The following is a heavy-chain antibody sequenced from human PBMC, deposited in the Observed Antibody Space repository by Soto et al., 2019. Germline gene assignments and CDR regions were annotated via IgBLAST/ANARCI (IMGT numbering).Heavy chain of an antibody. CDR1: GFTFSSYG. D-gene: IGHD6-13*01. J-gene: IGHJ1*01. V-gene: IGHV3-30*03. CDR3: AVPPYRSSWYGFFQH. CDR2: ILYDGSNK. Sequence: QVQLVESGGGVVQPGRSLRLSCAASGFTFSSYGMHWVRQAPDKGLEWVAVILYDGSNKYYPDSVKGRFTISRDNSKNTLYLQMNSLRAEDTAVYYCAVPPYRSSWYGFFQHWGQGTLVTVSS.